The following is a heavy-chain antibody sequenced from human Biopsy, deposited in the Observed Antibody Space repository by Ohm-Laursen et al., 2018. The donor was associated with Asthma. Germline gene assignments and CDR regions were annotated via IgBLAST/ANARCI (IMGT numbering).Heavy chain of an antibody. CDR1: GFTLTTYA. V-gene: IGHV3-30*03. CDR2: IAWDGINS. CDR3: ARAGESDLVGGLDV. J-gene: IGHJ6*02. D-gene: IGHD2-21*01. Sequence: SLRLSCTASGFTLTTYAIHWVRQAPGKGLEWVAFIAWDGINSYYADSVKGRFTISRDNSRNTLYLQKNSLRADDTAVYYCARAGESDLVGGLDVWGQGTTVIVS.